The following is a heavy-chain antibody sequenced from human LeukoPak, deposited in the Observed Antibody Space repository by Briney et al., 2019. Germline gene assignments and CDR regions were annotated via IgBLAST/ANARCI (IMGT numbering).Heavy chain of an antibody. CDR3: ARDDSGSYPGTAFDV. CDR1: GGSISSSSYY. V-gene: IGHV4-39*07. J-gene: IGHJ3*01. D-gene: IGHD1-26*01. Sequence: SETLSLTCTVSGGSISSSSYYWGWIRQPPGKGLEWIGSIYYSGSTYYNPSLKSRVTISVDTSKNQFSLKLSSVTAADTAVYYCARDDSGSYPGTAFDVWGQGTMVTVSS. CDR2: IYYSGST.